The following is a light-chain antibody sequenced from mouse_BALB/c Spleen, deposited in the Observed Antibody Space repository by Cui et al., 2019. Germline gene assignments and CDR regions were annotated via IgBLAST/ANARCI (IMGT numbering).Light chain of an antibody. CDR3: QNDYSYPFT. Sequence: DIVMTQSPSSLTGTAGEKVTMSCKSSQSLLNSGNQKNYLTWYQQKPGQPPKLLIYWASTRESGVPDRFTGSGSGTDFTLTISSVQAEDLAVYYCQNDYSYPFTFGSGTKLEIK. CDR2: WAS. J-gene: IGKJ4*01. CDR1: QSLLNSGNQKNY. V-gene: IGKV8-19*01.